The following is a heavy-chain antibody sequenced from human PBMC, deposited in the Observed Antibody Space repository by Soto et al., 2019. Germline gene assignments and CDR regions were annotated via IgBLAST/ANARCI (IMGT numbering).Heavy chain of an antibody. V-gene: IGHV1-69*01. CDR1: GGTFSSYA. Sequence: QVQLVQSGAEVKKPGSSVKVSCKASGGTFSSYAISWVRQAPGQGLEWMGGIIPIFGTAHYAQKFQGRVTITADESTSTAYMELSSLRSEDTAVYYGAREGTTYYDYVWGSYRDYYFDYWGQGTLVTVSS. D-gene: IGHD3-16*02. J-gene: IGHJ4*02. CDR3: AREGTTYYDYVWGSYRDYYFDY. CDR2: IIPIFGTA.